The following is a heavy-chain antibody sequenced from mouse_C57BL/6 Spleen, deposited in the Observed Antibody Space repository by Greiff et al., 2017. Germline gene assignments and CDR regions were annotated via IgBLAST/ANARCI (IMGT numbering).Heavy chain of an antibody. Sequence: EVQLVESGGGLVQPKGSLKLSCAASGFTFNTYAMHWVRQAPGKGLEWVARIRSNSSNYATYYDDSVKDRFTISRDGSQSMRYLKMNNLESEDTARDFCVRDRGKSYFDYWGQGTTLTVSS. V-gene: IGHV10-3*01. D-gene: IGHD1-1*02. J-gene: IGHJ2*01. CDR3: VRDRGKSYFDY. CDR1: GFTFNTYA. CDR2: IRSNSSNYAT.